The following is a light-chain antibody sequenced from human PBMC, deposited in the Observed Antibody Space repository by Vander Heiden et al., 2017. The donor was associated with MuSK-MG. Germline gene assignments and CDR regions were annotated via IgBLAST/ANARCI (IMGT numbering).Light chain of an antibody. Sequence: IVLTHSPATLSLSPGERATLSCRASQSVSSFLAWYQQKPGQAPRLLIHDASSRTTGIPSRFSGSGSGTEFTLTISSLEPEDFAVYYCQQRSNWTLTFGGGTKVEIK. CDR1: QSVSSF. CDR2: DAS. CDR3: QQRSNWTLT. V-gene: IGKV3-11*01. J-gene: IGKJ4*01.